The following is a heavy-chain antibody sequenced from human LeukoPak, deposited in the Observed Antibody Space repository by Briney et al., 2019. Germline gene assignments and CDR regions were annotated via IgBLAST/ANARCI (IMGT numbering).Heavy chain of an antibody. CDR2: INHSGST. J-gene: IGHJ6*03. Sequence: SETLSLTCAVYGGSFSGYYWSWIRQPPGKGLEWIGEINHSGSTNYNPSLKSRVTISVDTSKNQFSLKLSSVTAADTAVYYCARHWELLEGDYYYYYMDVWGKGTTVTVSS. V-gene: IGHV4-34*01. D-gene: IGHD1-26*01. CDR3: ARHWELLEGDYYYYYMDV. CDR1: GGSFSGYY.